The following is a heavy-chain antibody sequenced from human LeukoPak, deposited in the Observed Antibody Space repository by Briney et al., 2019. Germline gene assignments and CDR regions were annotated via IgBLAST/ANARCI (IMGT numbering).Heavy chain of an antibody. CDR2: ISYEGSNK. J-gene: IGHJ3*02. CDR1: GFTFNNYA. CDR3: ARDGYCGGDCYHDAFDI. Sequence: GGSLRLSCAASGFTFNNYAMHWVRQAPGKGLEWVAVISYEGSNKYYADSVKGRFTISRDNSKNTLYLQMNSLRAEDTAVYYCARDGYCGGDCYHDAFDIWGQGTMVTVSS. V-gene: IGHV3-30*14. D-gene: IGHD2-21*02.